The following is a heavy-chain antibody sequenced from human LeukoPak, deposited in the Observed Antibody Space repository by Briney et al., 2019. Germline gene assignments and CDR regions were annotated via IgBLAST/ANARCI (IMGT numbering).Heavy chain of an antibody. Sequence: PSETLSLTCAVYGGSFSGYYWTWICQPPGKGLEWIGEINHSGSTNYNPSLKSRVTISVDTSKNQFSLKVSSVTAADTAVYYCARRGLGRPDYWGQGTLVTVSS. CDR3: ARRGLGRPDY. CDR2: INHSGST. CDR1: GGSFSGYY. D-gene: IGHD6-6*01. J-gene: IGHJ4*02. V-gene: IGHV4-34*01.